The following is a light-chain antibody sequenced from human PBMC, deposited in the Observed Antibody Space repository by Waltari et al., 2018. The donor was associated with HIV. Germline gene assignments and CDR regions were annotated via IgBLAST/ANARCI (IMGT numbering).Light chain of an antibody. CDR2: TNI. CDR1: SSHIRSNP. V-gene: IGLV1-44*01. CDR3: AVWDDSLRSVL. J-gene: IGLJ3*02. Sequence: QSVLTPPPSASGTPGPTVHVPCPGGSSHIRSNPADSYRQFPGDAPQLLIYTNIQRPSGVPDRSAGSNADTSASLAISGLQSEDEAYFYCAVWDDSLRSVLFGGGTRLTVL.